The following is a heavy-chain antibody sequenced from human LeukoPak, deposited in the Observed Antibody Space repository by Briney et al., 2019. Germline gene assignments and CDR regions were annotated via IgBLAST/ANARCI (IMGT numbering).Heavy chain of an antibody. Sequence: ASVKVSCKASGYSFTSNYMHWVRQAPGQGLEWMGIINPSGGSTSYAQKFQGRVTMTRDTSTSTVYMELSSLRSEDTAVYYCASVIPSYGMDVWAKGPRSPSP. V-gene: IGHV1-46*01. J-gene: IGHJ6*02. D-gene: IGHD2-2*02. CDR3: ASVIPSYGMDV. CDR1: GYSFTSNY. CDR2: INPSGGST.